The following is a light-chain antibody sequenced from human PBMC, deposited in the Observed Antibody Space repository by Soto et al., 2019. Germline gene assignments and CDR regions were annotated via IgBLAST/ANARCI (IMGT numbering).Light chain of an antibody. J-gene: IGKJ2*01. Sequence: EIVLTQSPGTLSLSPGERATLSCRASQSVISTFSAWYQQKPGQAPRLLIYGASNRATGIPDRFSASGSGTDFTLTISRLEPEDFAVYYCQQYQRSPPTFTFGQGTKLEI. CDR3: QQYQRSPPTFT. CDR1: QSVISTF. CDR2: GAS. V-gene: IGKV3-20*01.